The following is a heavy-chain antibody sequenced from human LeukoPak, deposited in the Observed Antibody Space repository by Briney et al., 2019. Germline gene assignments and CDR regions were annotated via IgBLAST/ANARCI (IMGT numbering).Heavy chain of an antibody. Sequence: ASVKVSCKASGYTFTSYYFHWVRQAPGQGLEWMGIINPSGGSTNYAQKFQGRVTMTRDTSITTAYLEMTRLTSDDTADYYCARDWTLDYWGQGSLVTVSS. CDR2: INPSGGST. D-gene: IGHD3/OR15-3a*01. CDR1: GYTFTSYY. CDR3: ARDWTLDY. V-gene: IGHV1-46*01. J-gene: IGHJ4*02.